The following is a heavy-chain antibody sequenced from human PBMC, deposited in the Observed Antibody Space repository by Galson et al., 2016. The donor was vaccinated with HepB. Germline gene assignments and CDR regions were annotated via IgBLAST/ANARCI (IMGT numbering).Heavy chain of an antibody. J-gene: IGHJ4*02. D-gene: IGHD3-3*01. V-gene: IGHV3-7*03. CDR2: IKQDGSET. CDR1: GFSFSSYW. Sequence: SLRLSCAGYGFSFSSYWMSWVRQAPGKGLEWVAHIKQDGSETHYVDSVKGRFTISRDNAKNSLYLQMNSLRAEDTAVYYCARARPWQLPNDFNDYWGQGTLVTVSS. CDR3: ARARPWQLPNDFNDY.